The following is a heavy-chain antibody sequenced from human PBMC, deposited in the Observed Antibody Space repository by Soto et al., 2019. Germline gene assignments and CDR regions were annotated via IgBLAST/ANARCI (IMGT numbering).Heavy chain of an antibody. V-gene: IGHV3-33*01. D-gene: IGHD4-4*01. CDR2: IWYDGSNK. Sequence: GGSLRLSCAASGFTFSSYGMHWVRQAPGKGLEWVAVIWYDGSNKYYADSVKGRLTISRDNSKNTLYLQMNSLRAEDTAVYYCARDFTLYSMDGLTPPGGFDYWGQGTLVTVSS. CDR1: GFTFSSYG. J-gene: IGHJ4*02. CDR3: ARDFTLYSMDGLTPPGGFDY.